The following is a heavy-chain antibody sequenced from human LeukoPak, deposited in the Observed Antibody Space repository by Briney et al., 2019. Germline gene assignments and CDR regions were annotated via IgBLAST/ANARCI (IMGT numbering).Heavy chain of an antibody. CDR2: ISSSSYI. V-gene: IGHV3-21*01. CDR1: GFTFSSYS. CDR3: ARVPEYYDFDY. D-gene: IGHD3-3*01. J-gene: IGHJ4*02. Sequence: GGSLRLSCAASGFTFSSYSMNWVRQAPGKGLEWVSSISSSSYIYYADSVKGRFTISRDNAKNSLYLQMNSLRAEDTAVYYCARVPEYYDFDYWGQGTLVTVSS.